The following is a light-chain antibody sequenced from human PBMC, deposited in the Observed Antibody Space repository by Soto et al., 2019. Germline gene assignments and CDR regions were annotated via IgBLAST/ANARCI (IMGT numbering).Light chain of an antibody. J-gene: IGKJ1*01. Sequence: DIQMTQSPSTLSASVGDRVAITCRASQSFSHWLAWYQQKPGEAPKLLIYDTSNLESGVPSRFSGSSSVTEFTLTISSLQPDDFATYYCHQYNSFSTFGHGTKVEVK. V-gene: IGKV1-5*01. CDR1: QSFSHW. CDR3: HQYNSFST. CDR2: DTS.